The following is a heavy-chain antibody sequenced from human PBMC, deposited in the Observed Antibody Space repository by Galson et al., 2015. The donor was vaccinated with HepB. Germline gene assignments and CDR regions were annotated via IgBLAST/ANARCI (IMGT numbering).Heavy chain of an antibody. V-gene: IGHV3-23*01. CDR1: EFTFSDYA. D-gene: IGHD1-1*01. J-gene: IGHJ3*02. CDR3: AKDHFARNGIFDAFDI. Sequence: SLRLSCAASEFTFSDYAMSWVRQAPGKGLQWVSSIDGDAGRTFYADSVKGRFTISRDNFKNALYLQMNSLRVEDTAIYYCAKDHFARNGIFDAFDIWGQGTMVTVSS. CDR2: IDGDAGRT.